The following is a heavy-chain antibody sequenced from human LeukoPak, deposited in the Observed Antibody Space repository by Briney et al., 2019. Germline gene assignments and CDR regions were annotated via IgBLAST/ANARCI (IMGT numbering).Heavy chain of an antibody. CDR2: INHSGST. Sequence: SSETLSLTCAVYGGSFSAYYWSWIRQPPGKGLEWIGEINHSGSTNYNPSLKSRVIISVDTSKNQFSLKLSSVTAADTAVYYCARSRITMVRGVLLYFDYWGQGTLVTVSS. CDR1: GGSFSAYY. CDR3: ARSRITMVRGVLLYFDY. V-gene: IGHV4-34*01. J-gene: IGHJ4*02. D-gene: IGHD3-10*01.